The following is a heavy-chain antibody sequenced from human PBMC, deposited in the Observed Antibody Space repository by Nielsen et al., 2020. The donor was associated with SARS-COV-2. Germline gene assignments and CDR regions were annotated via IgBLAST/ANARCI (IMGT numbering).Heavy chain of an antibody. J-gene: IGHJ6*02. CDR3: ARIAAAGNYYYYGLDV. V-gene: IGHV3-20*04. D-gene: IGHD6-13*01. CDR2: INGNGGST. Sequence: GESLKISCAASGFTFDDYGMSWVRQAPGKGLEWVSGINGNGGSTGYADSVKGRFTISRDNVKNSLYLQMNSLRVEDTALYYCARIAAAGNYYYYGLDVWGQGTTVTVSS. CDR1: GFTFDDYG.